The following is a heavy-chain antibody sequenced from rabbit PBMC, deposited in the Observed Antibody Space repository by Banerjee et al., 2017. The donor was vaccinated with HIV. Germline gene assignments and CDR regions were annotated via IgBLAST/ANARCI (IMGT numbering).Heavy chain of an antibody. V-gene: IGHV1S45*01. J-gene: IGHJ6*01. Sequence: QQQLEESGGGLFQPEGSLALTCKASGIDFSSYYYMCWVRQAPGKGLEWIACIYAGSSGSTYYANWAKGRFTISKTSSTTVTLQMTSLTAADTATYFCARYVGNNYSNLWGQGTLVTVS. CDR2: IYAGSSGST. CDR3: ARYVGNNYSNL. D-gene: IGHD8-1*01. CDR1: GIDFSSYYY.